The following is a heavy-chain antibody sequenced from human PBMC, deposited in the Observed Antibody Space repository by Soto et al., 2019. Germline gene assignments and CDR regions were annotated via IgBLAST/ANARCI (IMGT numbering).Heavy chain of an antibody. CDR1: GYTFTNYH. J-gene: IGHJ4*02. Sequence: QVQVVQSGAEVKKPGASVKVSCKTSGYTFTNYHVHWVRQAPGQGLEWKGAINPNGGSTTYAQHLQGRVTMTSDSSTSTVDMEMGSLRSDDSAVYYCALPKNTLGWYNFWGQGTLVTVS. D-gene: IGHD6-19*01. V-gene: IGHV1-46*01. CDR2: INPNGGST. CDR3: ALPKNTLGWYNF.